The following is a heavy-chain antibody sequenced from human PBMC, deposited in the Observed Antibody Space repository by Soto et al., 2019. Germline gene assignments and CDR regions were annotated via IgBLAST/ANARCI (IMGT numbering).Heavy chain of an antibody. V-gene: IGHV1-18*04. CDR2: ISAYNGNT. J-gene: IGHJ5*02. CDR3: ARASGTMARGARRMGAWFDP. CDR1: GYTFTSYG. Sequence: ASVKVSCKASGYTFTSYGISWVRQAPGQGLEGMGWISAYNGNTNYAQKLQGRVTVTTDTSTSTAYMELRSLRSDDTAVYYCARASGTMARGARRMGAWFDPWGQGPLVTVSS. D-gene: IGHD3-10*01.